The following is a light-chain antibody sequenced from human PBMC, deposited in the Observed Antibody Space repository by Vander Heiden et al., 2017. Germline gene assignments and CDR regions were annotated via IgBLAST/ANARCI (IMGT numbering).Light chain of an antibody. Sequence: DIQMTQSPSTLSASVGDRVTVTCRASQRISSWLAWYQKKPGKAPKLLIYKASTLESGVPSRFSGSGSGTEFTLTISGLQPDDFATYYCHQYNSYSRTFGQGTKVEIK. CDR3: HQYNSYSRT. CDR1: QRISSW. V-gene: IGKV1-5*03. CDR2: KAS. J-gene: IGKJ1*01.